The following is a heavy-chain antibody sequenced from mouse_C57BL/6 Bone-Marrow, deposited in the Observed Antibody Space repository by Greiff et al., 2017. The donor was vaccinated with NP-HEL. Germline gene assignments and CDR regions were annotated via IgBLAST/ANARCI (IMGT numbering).Heavy chain of an antibody. CDR3: ARDPLRRGY. D-gene: IGHD1-1*01. J-gene: IGHJ2*01. Sequence: EVQLQQSGPVLVKPGASVKMSCKASGYTFTDYYMNWVKQSHGKSLEWIGVINPYNGGTSYNQKFKGKATLTVDKSSSTAYMELNSLTSEDSAVYYCARDPLRRGYWGQGTTLTVSS. CDR2: INPYNGGT. V-gene: IGHV1-19*01. CDR1: GYTFTDYY.